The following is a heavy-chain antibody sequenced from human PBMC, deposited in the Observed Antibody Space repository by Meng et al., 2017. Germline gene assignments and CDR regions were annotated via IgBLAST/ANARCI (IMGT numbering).Heavy chain of an antibody. CDR2: ISGDGSIT. J-gene: IGHJ4*02. D-gene: IGHD1-1*01. V-gene: IGHV3-74*01. CDR1: GFTFNNYW. CDR3: LDEAPRSDY. Sequence: EVQLGESGGGLVQPGGSLRLSCAASGFTFNNYWMHWVRQVPGKGLVWVSRISGDGSITNYAGSVKGRFTISRDNAKNTLYLQMNSLRPEDTAVYYCLDEAPRSDYWGQGSLVTVSS.